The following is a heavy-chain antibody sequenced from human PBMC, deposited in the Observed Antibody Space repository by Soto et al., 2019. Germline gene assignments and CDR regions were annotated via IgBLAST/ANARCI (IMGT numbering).Heavy chain of an antibody. CDR2: FDPEDGET. Sequence: GASLKVSCKVSGYTLTELSMHWVRQAPGKGLEWMGGFDPEDGETIYAQKFQGRVTMTEDTSTDTAYMELSSLRSEDTAVYYCATPHTEYCSSTSCYWFDTWGQGTLVNVSS. CDR3: ATPHTEYCSSTSCYWFDT. CDR1: GYTLTELS. J-gene: IGHJ5*02. V-gene: IGHV1-24*01. D-gene: IGHD2-2*01.